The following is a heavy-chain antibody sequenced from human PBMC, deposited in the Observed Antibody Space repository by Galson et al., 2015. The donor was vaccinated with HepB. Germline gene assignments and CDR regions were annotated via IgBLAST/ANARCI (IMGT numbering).Heavy chain of an antibody. CDR2: INPNSGGT. J-gene: IGHJ4*02. D-gene: IGHD2-2*01. CDR3: ARAYCSSTSCHRGGWFDY. CDR1: GYTFTGYY. V-gene: IGHV1-2*04. Sequence: SVKVSCKASGYTFTGYYMHWVRQAPGQGLEWMGWINPNSGGTNYAQKFQGWVTMTRDTSISTAYMELSRLRSDDTAVYYCARAYCSSTSCHRGGWFDYWGQGTLVTVSS.